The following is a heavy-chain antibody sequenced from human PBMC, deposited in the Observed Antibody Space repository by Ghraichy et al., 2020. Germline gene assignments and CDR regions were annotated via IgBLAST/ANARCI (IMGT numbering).Heavy chain of an antibody. CDR2: IHHTGST. Sequence: SETLSLTCTVSGYSITSGAHWGWFRQPPGKGLEWLGCIHHTGSTYYNPSLNSRVTISLDTSKKQFSLNLNSVTAADTAVYYCARDPPDYWGQGTLVTVSS. CDR1: GYSITSGAH. V-gene: IGHV4-38-2*02. CDR3: ARDPPDY. J-gene: IGHJ4*02.